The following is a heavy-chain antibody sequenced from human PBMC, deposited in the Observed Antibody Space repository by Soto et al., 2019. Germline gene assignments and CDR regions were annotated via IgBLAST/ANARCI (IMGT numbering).Heavy chain of an antibody. CDR3: ARRRVVVVPAARRGVAGTGDY. Sequence: SETLSLTCTVSGGSISSSSYYWGWIRQPPGKGLEWIGSIYYSGSTHYNPSLKSRVTISVDTSKNQFSLKLSSVTAADTAVYYCARRRVVVVPAARRGVAGTGDYWGQGTLVTVSS. CDR2: IYYSGST. J-gene: IGHJ4*02. V-gene: IGHV4-39*01. D-gene: IGHD2-2*01. CDR1: GGSISSSSYY.